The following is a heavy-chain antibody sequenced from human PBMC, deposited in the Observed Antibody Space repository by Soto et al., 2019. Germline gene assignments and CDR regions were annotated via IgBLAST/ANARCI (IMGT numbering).Heavy chain of an antibody. D-gene: IGHD6-13*01. CDR2: INHSGST. CDR1: GGSFSGYY. CDR3: ARVSPWYSSSWYCFDP. Sequence: SETLSLTCAVYGGSFSGYYWSWIRQPPGKGLEWIGEINHSGSTNYNPSLKSRVTISVDTSKNQFSLKLSSVTAADTAVYYCARVSPWYSSSWYCFDPWGQGTLVTVSS. V-gene: IGHV4-34*01. J-gene: IGHJ5*02.